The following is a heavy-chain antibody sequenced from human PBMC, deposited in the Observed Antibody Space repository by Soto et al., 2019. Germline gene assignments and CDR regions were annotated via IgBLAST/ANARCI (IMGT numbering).Heavy chain of an antibody. CDR2: IIPILGIA. CDR1: GGTFSSYT. V-gene: IGHV1-69*02. D-gene: IGHD2-2*02. J-gene: IGHJ4*02. Sequence: QVQLVQSGAEVKKPGSSVKVSCKASGGTFSSYTISWVRQAPGQGLEGMGRIIPILGIANYAQKFQGRVTITSDKSTSTAYMALSSLRSDDTAVYYCARRDGGGCNTWGQGALVTVCS. CDR3: ARRDGGGCNT.